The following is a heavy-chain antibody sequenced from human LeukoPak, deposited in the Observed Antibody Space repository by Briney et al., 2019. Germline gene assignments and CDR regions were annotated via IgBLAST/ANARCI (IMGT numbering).Heavy chain of an antibody. Sequence: GGSLRLSCAASGFTFSSYGMHWVRQAPGKGLEWVAVISYDGSNKYYADSVKGRFTTSRDNSKNTLYLQMNSLRAEDTAVYYCAKSGGSYPRFDYWGQGTLVTVSS. CDR2: ISYDGSNK. J-gene: IGHJ4*02. CDR3: AKSGGSYPRFDY. D-gene: IGHD1-26*01. V-gene: IGHV3-30*18. CDR1: GFTFSSYG.